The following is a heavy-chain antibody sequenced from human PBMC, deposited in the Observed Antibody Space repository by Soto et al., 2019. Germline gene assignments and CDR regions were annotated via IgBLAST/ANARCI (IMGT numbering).Heavy chain of an antibody. CDR3: ARVQENCGGGSCSSKFDY. Sequence: QVQLVQSGAEVKKPGASVNVSCKASGYTFTGYYIHWVRQAPGQGLEWMGWINPNSGGTKYAPKFQGRVTVTSDTSISTTYMELSGLRSDDTAVYYCARVQENCGGGSCSSKFDYWGQGTLVTVSS. V-gene: IGHV1-2*02. CDR1: GYTFTGYY. CDR2: INPNSGGT. J-gene: IGHJ4*02. D-gene: IGHD2-15*01.